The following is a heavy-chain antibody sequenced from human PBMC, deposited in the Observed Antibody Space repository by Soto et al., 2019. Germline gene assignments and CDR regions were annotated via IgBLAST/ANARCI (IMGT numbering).Heavy chain of an antibody. V-gene: IGHV4-34*01. CDR2: INHSGST. CDR1: GGSFSGYY. CDR3: ARGPPYYGSGSYYY. Sequence: KTSETLSLTCAVYGGSFSGYYWSWIRQPPGKGLEWIGEINHSGSTNYNPSLKSRVTISVDTSKNQFSLKLSSVTAADTTVYYCARGPPYYGSGSYYYGGQGTLVTVSS. J-gene: IGHJ4*02. D-gene: IGHD3-10*01.